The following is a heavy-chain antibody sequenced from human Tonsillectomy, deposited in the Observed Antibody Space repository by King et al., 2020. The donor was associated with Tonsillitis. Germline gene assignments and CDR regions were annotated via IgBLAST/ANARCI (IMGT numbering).Heavy chain of an antibody. J-gene: IGHJ2*01. V-gene: IGHV1-18*01. Sequence: QLVQSGAEVKKPGASVKVSCKASGYTFTSYGISWVRQAPGQGLEWMGWISAYNGNTNYAQKLQGRVTMTTDTSTSTAYMELRSLRSDDTAVYYWARDPGCSGGSCYSEYWYFDLWGRGTLVTVSS. CDR2: ISAYNGNT. CDR3: ARDPGCSGGSCYSEYWYFDL. CDR1: GYTFTSYG. D-gene: IGHD2-15*01.